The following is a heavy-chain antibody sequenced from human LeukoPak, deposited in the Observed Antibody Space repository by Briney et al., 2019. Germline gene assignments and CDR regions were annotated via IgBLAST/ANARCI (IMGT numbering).Heavy chain of an antibody. CDR3: ARDKGYYDSSGYLALDY. J-gene: IGHJ4*02. D-gene: IGHD3-22*01. CDR2: INAGNGNT. Sequence: GASAKVSCRASGYTFTSYAMHWVRQAPGQRLEWMGWINAGNGNTKYSQKFQGRVTITRDTSASTAYMELSSLRSEDTAVYYCARDKGYYDSSGYLALDYWGQGTLVTVSS. V-gene: IGHV1-3*01. CDR1: GYTFTSYA.